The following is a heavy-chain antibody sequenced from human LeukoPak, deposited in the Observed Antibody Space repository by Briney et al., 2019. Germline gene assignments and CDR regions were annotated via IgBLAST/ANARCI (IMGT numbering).Heavy chain of an antibody. Sequence: SSETLSLTCTVSGGSMNYYYWSWIRQPAGKGLEWIGRIYYSGDAEYNPSLKSRVTMSVDTSKSQFSLNLNSVTAADTALYYFARGRGSHSRYGFDYWGQGILVTVSS. CDR1: GGSMNYYY. J-gene: IGHJ4*02. V-gene: IGHV4-4*07. CDR3: ARGRGSHSRYGFDY. CDR2: IYYSGDA. D-gene: IGHD2-2*01.